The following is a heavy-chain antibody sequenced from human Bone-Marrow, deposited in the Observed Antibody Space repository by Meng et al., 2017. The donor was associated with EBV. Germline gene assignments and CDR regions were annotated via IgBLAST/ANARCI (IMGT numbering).Heavy chain of an antibody. D-gene: IGHD1-26*01. J-gene: IGHJ4*02. CDR3: ARAYFPSGSYRGYYFDY. CDR2: TYYRSKWYN. Sequence: QPSGPGLGKPSQTLSLTCAISGDSVSSNSAAWNWIRQSPSRGLEWLGRTYYRSKWYNDYAVSAKSRITINPDTSKNQFSLQLNSVTPEDTAVYYCARAYFPSGSYRGYYFDYWGQGTLVTVSS. V-gene: IGHV6-1*01. CDR1: GDSVSSNSAA.